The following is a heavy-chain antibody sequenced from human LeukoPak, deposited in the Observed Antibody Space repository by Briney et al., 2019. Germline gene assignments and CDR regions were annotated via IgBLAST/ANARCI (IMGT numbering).Heavy chain of an antibody. D-gene: IGHD3-22*01. CDR3: ASYYYDSSGYEYYFDY. Sequence: ASVKVSCKASGGTFSSYAISWVRQAPGQGLEWMGGIIPIFGTANYAQKFQGRVTITADESTSTAYMKLSSLRSEDTAVYYCASYYYDSSGYEYYFDYWGQGTLVTVSS. CDR2: IIPIFGTA. V-gene: IGHV1-69*13. CDR1: GGTFSSYA. J-gene: IGHJ4*02.